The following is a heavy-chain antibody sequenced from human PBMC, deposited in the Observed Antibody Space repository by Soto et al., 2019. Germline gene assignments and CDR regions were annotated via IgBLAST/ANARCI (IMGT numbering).Heavy chain of an antibody. Sequence: GGSLRLSCAASGFTFSSYWMSWVRQAPGKGLEWVANIKQDGSEKYYVDSVKGRFTISRDNAKNSLYLQMNSLRAEDTAVYYCAREVHRFGELFRGGVGYYYYMDVWGKGTTVTVSS. V-gene: IGHV3-7*01. CDR2: IKQDGSEK. J-gene: IGHJ6*03. CDR1: GFTFSSYW. CDR3: AREVHRFGELFRGGVGYYYYMDV. D-gene: IGHD3-10*01.